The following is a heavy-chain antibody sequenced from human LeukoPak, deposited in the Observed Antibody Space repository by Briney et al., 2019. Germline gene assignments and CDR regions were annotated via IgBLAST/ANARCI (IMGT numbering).Heavy chain of an antibody. V-gene: IGHV4-61*01. D-gene: IGHD6-6*01. J-gene: IGHJ5*02. CDR1: GGSVSSGSYY. CDR2: IYYSGST. Sequence: PSETLSLTCTVSGGSVSSGSYYWSWIRQPPGKGLEWIGYIYYSGSTNYNPSLKSRVTISVDTSKNQFSLKLSSVTAADTAVYYCARHGKGARLNWFDPWGQGTLVTVSS. CDR3: ARHGKGARLNWFDP.